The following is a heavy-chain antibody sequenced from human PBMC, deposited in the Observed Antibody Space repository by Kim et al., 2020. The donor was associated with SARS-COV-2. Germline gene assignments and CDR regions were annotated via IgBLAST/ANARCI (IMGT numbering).Heavy chain of an antibody. CDR3: ARVGENEIAAALIHHYYYHGMDV. J-gene: IGHJ6*02. Sequence: GGSLRLSCAASGFTFSSYWMHWVRQAPGKGLVWVSRINSDGSSTSYADSVKGRFTISRDNAKNTLYLQMNSLRAEDTAVYYCARVGENEIAAALIHHYYYHGMDVCGQGTTGTVSS. CDR2: INSDGSST. CDR1: GFTFSSYW. D-gene: IGHD6-13*01. V-gene: IGHV3-74*01.